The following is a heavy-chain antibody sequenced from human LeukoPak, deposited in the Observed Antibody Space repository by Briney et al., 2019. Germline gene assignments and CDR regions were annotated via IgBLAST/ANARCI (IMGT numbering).Heavy chain of an antibody. J-gene: IGHJ5*02. D-gene: IGHD3-3*01. Sequence: GGSLRLSCAASGFTFSHYNKNWVRQASGKGLEWVSYISSSSSTIYYADSVKGRFTISRDNAKNSLYLRMNSLRDEDTAVYYCAREGVKRWFDPWGQGTRVTVSS. CDR3: AREGVKRWFDP. V-gene: IGHV3-48*02. CDR1: GFTFSHYN. CDR2: ISSSSSTI.